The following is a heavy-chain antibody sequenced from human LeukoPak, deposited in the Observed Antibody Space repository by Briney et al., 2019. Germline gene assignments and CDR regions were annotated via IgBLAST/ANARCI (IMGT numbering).Heavy chain of an antibody. V-gene: IGHV1-69*05. CDR2: IIPIFGTA. J-gene: IGHJ4*02. D-gene: IGHD5-24*01. Sequence: ASAKVSCKASGGTFSSYAISWVRQAPGQGLGWMGGIIPIFGTANYAQKFQGRVTISRDTSASTAYMDLSSLRSEDMAVYYCAIRDGHRDYWGQGTLVTVSS. CDR3: AIRDGHRDY. CDR1: GGTFSSYA.